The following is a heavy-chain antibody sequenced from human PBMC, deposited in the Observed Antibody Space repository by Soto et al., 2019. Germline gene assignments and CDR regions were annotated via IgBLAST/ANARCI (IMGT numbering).Heavy chain of an antibody. CDR2: INHSGST. CDR1: GGSFSGYY. V-gene: IGHV4-34*01. CDR3: ARFPVNYYDIVH. D-gene: IGHD3-22*01. Sequence: SETLSLTCAVYGGSFSGYYWSWIRQPPGKGLEWIGEINHSGSTNYNPSLKSRVTISVDTSKNQFSLKLSSVTAADTAVYYCARFPVNYYDIVHWGQGTLVTVSS. J-gene: IGHJ4*02.